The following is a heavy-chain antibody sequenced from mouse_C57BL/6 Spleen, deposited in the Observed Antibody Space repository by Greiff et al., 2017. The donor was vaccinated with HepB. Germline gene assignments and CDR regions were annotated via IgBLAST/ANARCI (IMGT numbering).Heavy chain of an antibody. CDR2: IFPGSGST. CDR3: ARWELRSETPLDY. V-gene: IGHV1-75*01. D-gene: IGHD1-1*01. CDR1: GYTFTDYY. J-gene: IGHJ2*01. Sequence: VQLKESGPELVKPGASVKISCKASGYTFTDYYINWVKQRPGQGLEWIGWIFPGSGSTYYNEKFKGKATLTVDKSSSTAYMLLSSLTSEDSAVYFCARWELRSETPLDYWGQGTTLTVSS.